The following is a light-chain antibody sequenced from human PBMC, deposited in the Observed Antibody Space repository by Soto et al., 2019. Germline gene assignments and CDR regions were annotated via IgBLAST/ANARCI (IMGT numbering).Light chain of an antibody. Sequence: EIMLKQSPATLSPTQGERATLSCRASQSVSSYLAWYQQKPGQSPRLLIYDASTRAPGIPARFSGSGTGTDFTLTISSLEPEDSAVYHCQQLSNLTSFTFGQGGLLEIK. CDR2: DAS. CDR1: QSVSSY. V-gene: IGKV3-11*01. CDR3: QQLSNLTSFT. J-gene: IGKJ5*01.